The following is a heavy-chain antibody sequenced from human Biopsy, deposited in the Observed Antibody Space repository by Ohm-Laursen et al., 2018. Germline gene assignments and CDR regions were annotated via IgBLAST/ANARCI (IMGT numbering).Heavy chain of an antibody. D-gene: IGHD3-10*01. CDR3: ARQGDSGRSFDY. CDR2: MYFSGNT. CDR1: GGSISRSSYN. Sequence: SDTLSLTCSVSGGSISRSSYNWGWIRLPPGNGLEWIGSMYFSGNTYYNPSLKSRVNITVDMSKNKFSLNLSSVTAADTAVYYCARQGDSGRSFDYWGQGTLVTVSS. V-gene: IGHV4-39*01. J-gene: IGHJ4*02.